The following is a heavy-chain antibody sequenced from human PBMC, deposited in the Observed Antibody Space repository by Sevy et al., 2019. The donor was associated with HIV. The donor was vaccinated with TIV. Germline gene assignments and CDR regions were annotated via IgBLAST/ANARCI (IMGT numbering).Heavy chain of an antibody. V-gene: IGHV4-39*01. J-gene: IGHJ3*02. CDR2: IYYSGST. D-gene: IGHD1-26*01. Sequence: SETLSLTCTVSGGSISSSSYYWGWIRQPPGKGLEWIGSIYYSGSTYYNPSLKSRVTISVDTSKNQFSLKLSSVTAADTAVYYCAVPTQWELNRDAFDIWGQGTMVTVSS. CDR3: AVPTQWELNRDAFDI. CDR1: GGSISSSSYY.